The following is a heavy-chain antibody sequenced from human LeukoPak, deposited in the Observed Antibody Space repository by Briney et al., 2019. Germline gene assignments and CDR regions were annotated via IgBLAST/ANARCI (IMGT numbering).Heavy chain of an antibody. CDR2: IIPIFGTA. Sequence: GSSVKVSCKASGGTFSSYAISWVRQAPGQGLEWMGGIIPIFGTANYAQKFQGRVTITADKSTSTAYMELSSLRSEDTAAYYCARALPHRRLMDTTMEQHWFDPWGQGTLVTVSS. J-gene: IGHJ5*02. CDR1: GGTFSSYA. CDR3: ARALPHRRLMDTTMEQHWFDP. V-gene: IGHV1-69*06. D-gene: IGHD5-18*01.